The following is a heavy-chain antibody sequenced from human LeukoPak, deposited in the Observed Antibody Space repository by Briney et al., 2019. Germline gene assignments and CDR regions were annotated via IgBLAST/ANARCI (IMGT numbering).Heavy chain of an antibody. CDR2: IYPNGGGA. Sequence: ASVKVSFKASGYTFTIYYIHWVRQAPGQGLEWMGSIYPNGGGANFAQNFQGRVTLTRDTSSSTAYLELTRLRSDDTAVYYCAREGKIVGASFDYWGQGTLVTVSS. CDR1: GYTFTIYY. J-gene: IGHJ4*02. V-gene: IGHV1-2*02. CDR3: AREGKIVGASFDY. D-gene: IGHD1-26*01.